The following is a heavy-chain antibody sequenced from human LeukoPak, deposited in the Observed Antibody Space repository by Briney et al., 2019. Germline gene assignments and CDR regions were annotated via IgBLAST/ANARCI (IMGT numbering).Heavy chain of an antibody. CDR2: ISSSGSTI. J-gene: IGHJ4*02. Sequence: GGSLGLSCAASGFTFSSYEMNWVRQAPGKGLEWVSYISSSGSTIYYADSVKGRFTISRDNAKNSLYLQMNSLRAEDTAVYYCARGGDYYDSRGIRNQWGQGTLVTVSS. CDR1: GFTFSSYE. D-gene: IGHD3-22*01. CDR3: ARGGDYYDSRGIRNQ. V-gene: IGHV3-48*03.